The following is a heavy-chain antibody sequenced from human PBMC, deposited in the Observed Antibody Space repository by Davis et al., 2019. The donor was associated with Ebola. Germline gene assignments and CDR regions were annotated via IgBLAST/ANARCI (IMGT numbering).Heavy chain of an antibody. V-gene: IGHV3-15*01. Sequence: PGESLKISCAASGVVLDNAWMSWVRQAPGKGLEWLGRIKSKDDGGTTDYAAPVQGRFIISRDASRNTLYLEMNDVKYEDTGVYYCTINRLVEDDFWGPGTLVTVSS. CDR2: IKSKDDGGTT. CDR1: GVVLDNAW. D-gene: IGHD3/OR15-3a*01. J-gene: IGHJ4*02. CDR3: TINRLVEDDF.